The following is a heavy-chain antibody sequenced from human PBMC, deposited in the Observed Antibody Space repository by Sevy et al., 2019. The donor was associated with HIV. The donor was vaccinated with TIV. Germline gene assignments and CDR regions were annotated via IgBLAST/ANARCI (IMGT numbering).Heavy chain of an antibody. CDR2: IRHDGTKK. CDR1: GVSFNTYG. V-gene: IGHV3-30*02. J-gene: IGHJ4*01. Sequence: QLVGSLRLSCAASGVSFNTYGMQWVRQTPGKGLEWVSFIRHDGTKKYYSESVKGRFTISRDNSKRTLYLQMNSLRTDDTGLYFCTNGDYYFDYWGHGTLVTVSS. CDR3: TNGDYYFDY. D-gene: IGHD2-21*02.